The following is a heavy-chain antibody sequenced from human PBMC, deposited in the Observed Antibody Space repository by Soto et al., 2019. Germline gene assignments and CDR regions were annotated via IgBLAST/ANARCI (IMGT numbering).Heavy chain of an antibody. CDR1: GDTFTNFG. Sequence: HLVQSGPEVKQPGASVTVSCKTSGDTFTNFGLSWVRQAPGQGLEWMGWIATYNSNKNYAQKFKGRLTLTTDTSTSTAYIELKILVYDDTAVYYCARVLRGVVNWFDPWGQGTLVTVSS. CDR3: ARVLRGVVNWFDP. CDR2: IATYNSNK. V-gene: IGHV1-18*01. D-gene: IGHD3-10*01. J-gene: IGHJ5*02.